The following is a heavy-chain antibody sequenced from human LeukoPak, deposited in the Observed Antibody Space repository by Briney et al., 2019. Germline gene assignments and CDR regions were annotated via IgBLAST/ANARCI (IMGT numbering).Heavy chain of an antibody. CDR3: AREGGYFGSGSFFDS. CDR2: MQPNSGNT. CDR1: GYSFNNYD. V-gene: IGHV1-8*03. J-gene: IGHJ4*02. D-gene: IGHD3-10*01. Sequence: GASVKVSCKASGYSFNNYDINWVRQVAGQGLEWVGWMQPNSGNTGLALRFQGRITFTRDMSISTVYLELSSLTSEDTAVYYCAREGGYFGSGSFFDSWGQGTLVTVSS.